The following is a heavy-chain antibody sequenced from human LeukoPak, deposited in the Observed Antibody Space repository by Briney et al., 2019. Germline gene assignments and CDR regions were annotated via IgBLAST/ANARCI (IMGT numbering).Heavy chain of an antibody. CDR3: ASLPGVDY. CDR1: GGSISSSSYY. J-gene: IGHJ4*02. CDR2: IYYSGST. Sequence: PSETLSLTCTVSGGSISSSSYYWGWIRQPPGKGLEWIGSIYYSGSTYYDPSLKSRVTISVDTSKNQFSLQLSSVTAADTAVYYCASLPGVDYWGQGTLVTVSS. D-gene: IGHD7-27*01. V-gene: IGHV4-39*01.